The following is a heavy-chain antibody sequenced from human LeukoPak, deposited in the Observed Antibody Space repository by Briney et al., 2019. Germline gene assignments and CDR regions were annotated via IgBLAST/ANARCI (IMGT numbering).Heavy chain of an antibody. CDR1: GFTFSSYA. V-gene: IGHV3-30*04. CDR3: ARDGYKPGY. CDR2: ISYDGSNK. J-gene: IGHJ4*02. Sequence: QPGRSLRLSCAASGFTFSSYAMHWVRQAPGKGLEWVAVISYDGSNKYYADSVKGRFTISRDNAKNTLYLQMNSLRAEDTAVYYCARDGYKPGYWGQGTLVTVSS. D-gene: IGHD5-24*01.